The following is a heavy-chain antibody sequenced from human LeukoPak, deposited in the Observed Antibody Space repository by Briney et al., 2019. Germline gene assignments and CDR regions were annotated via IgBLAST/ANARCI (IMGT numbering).Heavy chain of an antibody. V-gene: IGHV4-30-4*01. J-gene: IGHJ4*02. Sequence: SQTLSLTCTVSGGSISSGDYYWSWIRQPPGKGLEWIGYIYYSGSTYYNPSLKSRVTISVDTSKNQFSPKLSSVTAADTAVYYCARVTQKEFGELFFDYWGQGTLVTVSS. CDR3: ARVTQKEFGELFFDY. CDR1: GGSISSGDYY. D-gene: IGHD3-10*01. CDR2: IYYSGST.